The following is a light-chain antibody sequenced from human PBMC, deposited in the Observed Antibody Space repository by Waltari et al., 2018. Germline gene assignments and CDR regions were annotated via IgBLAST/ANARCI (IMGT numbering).Light chain of an antibody. J-gene: IGKJ1*01. CDR3: QQYGSSPLWT. Sequence: EIVLTQSPGTLSLSPGERATFSCRASQSVSGSYLAWYQQKPGQAPRLLIYGASSRATGIPDRFSGSGSGTDFTLTISRLEPEDFAVYYCQQYGSSPLWTFGQGTKVEIK. CDR2: GAS. V-gene: IGKV3-20*01. CDR1: QSVSGSY.